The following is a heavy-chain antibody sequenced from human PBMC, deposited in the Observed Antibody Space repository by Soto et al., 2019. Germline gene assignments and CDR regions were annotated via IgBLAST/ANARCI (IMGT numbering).Heavy chain of an antibody. Sequence: QVQLVQSGAEVKKPGSSVKVSCKASGGDFINYGISWVRQAPGQGLEWMGGIIPIFRSASYAQKFQGRVTIAADESTTTAYMELTTLTSEDTAVYYCARDRYYDGVGYHYESAYWGQGTLVTVSS. D-gene: IGHD3-22*01. V-gene: IGHV1-69*01. CDR2: IIPIFRSA. J-gene: IGHJ4*02. CDR3: ARDRYYDGVGYHYESAY. CDR1: GGDFINYG.